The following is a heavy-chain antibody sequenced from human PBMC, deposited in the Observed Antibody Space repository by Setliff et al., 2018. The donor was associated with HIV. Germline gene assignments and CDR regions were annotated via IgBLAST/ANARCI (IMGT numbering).Heavy chain of an antibody. Sequence: ASVKVSCKVSGYTLTELSIHWVRQAPGKGLEWMGGFDPEYDKTSYAQKFQGRVTMSEDTSTDTAYMELTSLRSEDTAVYYCATRAYDSSGYLRSRVSGAAFDIWGQGTMVTVSS. CDR3: ATRAYDSSGYLRSRVSGAAFDI. D-gene: IGHD3-22*01. J-gene: IGHJ3*02. CDR2: FDPEYDKT. V-gene: IGHV1-24*01. CDR1: GYTLTELS.